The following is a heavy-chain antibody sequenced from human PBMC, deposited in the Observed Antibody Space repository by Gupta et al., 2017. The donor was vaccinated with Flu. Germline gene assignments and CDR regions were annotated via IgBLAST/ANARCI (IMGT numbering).Heavy chain of an antibody. D-gene: IGHD3-10*01. J-gene: IGHJ4*02. CDR3: ASATMVRGPGQINYFDY. Sequence: QVQLVQSGAAVKKPGASVKVSCKASGYTFTSYYMHWVRQAPGQGLEWMGIINPSGGSTSSAQKFQGRVTMTRDTSTSTVYMELSSLRSEDTAVYYCASATMVRGPGQINYFDYWGQGTLVTVSS. CDR1: GYTFTSYY. CDR2: INPSGGST. V-gene: IGHV1-46*01.